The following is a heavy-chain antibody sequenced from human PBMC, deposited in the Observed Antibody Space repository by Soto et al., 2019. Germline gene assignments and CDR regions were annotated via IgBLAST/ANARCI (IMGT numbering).Heavy chain of an antibody. J-gene: IGHJ4*02. V-gene: IGHV2-5*01. Sequence: SGPTLVNPTQTLTLTCTFSGFSLSTSGVGVGWIRQPPGKALEWLALIYWNDDKRYSPSLKSRLTITKDTSKNQVVLTMTNMDPVDTATYYCEHHGITGIVFDYWGQGTLVTVSS. CDR1: GFSLSTSGVG. CDR3: EHHGITGIVFDY. D-gene: IGHD1-20*01. CDR2: IYWNDDK.